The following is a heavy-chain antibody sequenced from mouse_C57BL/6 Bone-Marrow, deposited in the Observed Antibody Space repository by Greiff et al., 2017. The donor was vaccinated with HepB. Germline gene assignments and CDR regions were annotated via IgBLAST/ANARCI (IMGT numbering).Heavy chain of an antibody. V-gene: IGHV1-19*01. CDR1: GYTFTDYY. CDR3: ARSAGGVAGDY. Sequence: EVQLQQSGPVLVKPGASVKMSCKASGYTFTDYYMNWVKQSHGKSLEWIGVINPYNGGTSYNQKFKGKATLTVDKSSSTAYMELNSLTSEDSAVYYCARSAGGVAGDYWGQGTTLTVSS. D-gene: IGHD1-1*01. J-gene: IGHJ2*01. CDR2: INPYNGGT.